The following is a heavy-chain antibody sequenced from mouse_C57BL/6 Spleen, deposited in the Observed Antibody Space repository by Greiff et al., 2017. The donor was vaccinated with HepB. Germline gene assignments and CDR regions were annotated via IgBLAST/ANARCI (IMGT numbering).Heavy chain of an antibody. CDR1: GYTFTGYW. CDR2: ILPGSGST. J-gene: IGHJ3*01. D-gene: IGHD2-2*01. V-gene: IGHV1-9*01. Sequence: VQRVESGAELMKPGASVKLSCKATGYTFTGYWIEWVKQRPGHGLEWIGEILPGSGSTNYNEKFKGKATFTADTSSNTAYMQLSSLTTEDSAIYYCARRSTMVTTRAWFAYWGQGTLVTVSA. CDR3: ARRSTMVTTRAWFAY.